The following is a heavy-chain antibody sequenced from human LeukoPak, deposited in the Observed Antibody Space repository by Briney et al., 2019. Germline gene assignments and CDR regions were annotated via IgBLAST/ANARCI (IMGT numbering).Heavy chain of an antibody. CDR1: GYSISSGYY. J-gene: IGHJ4*02. CDR2: IYHSGST. Sequence: SSETLSLTCAVSGYSISSGYYWGWIRQPPGKGLEWIGSIYHSGSTYYNPSLKSRVTISVDTSKNQFSLKLSSVTAADTAVYYCSRKRWFGELFLFDYWGQGTPVTVSS. V-gene: IGHV4-38-2*01. CDR3: SRKRWFGELFLFDY. D-gene: IGHD3-10*01.